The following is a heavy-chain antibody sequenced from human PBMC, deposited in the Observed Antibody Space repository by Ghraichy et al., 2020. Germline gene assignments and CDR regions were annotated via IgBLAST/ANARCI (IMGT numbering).Heavy chain of an antibody. D-gene: IGHD3-9*01. Sequence: GGSLRLSCAASGFTFSDYFINWIRQAPGQGLQWISYISDSGTTTHYADSVKGRFTISRDNAKKSVFLHMSNLRAEDTAVYYCASGDGDILTGSSYGMDVWGHGTTVIVSS. CDR1: GFTFSDYF. CDR3: ASGDGDILTGSSYGMDV. V-gene: IGHV3-11*01. J-gene: IGHJ6*02. CDR2: ISDSGTTT.